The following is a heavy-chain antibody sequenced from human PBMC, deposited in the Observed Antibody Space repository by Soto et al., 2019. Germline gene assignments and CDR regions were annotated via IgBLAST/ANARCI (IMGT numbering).Heavy chain of an antibody. D-gene: IGHD5-12*01. V-gene: IGHV3-23*01. CDR3: ARDGQYRTDGFDI. CDR2: LCRGGGST. J-gene: IGHJ3*02. Sequence: EAQLLESGGELIQPGGSLRLSCAASGFTYSSHGMSWVRQAPGKGLEGIAGLCRGGGSTYYADSVKGRLTISRDNSKNTLDLIMNSLRVEDTALYYCARDGQYRTDGFDIWGQGTMVTVSS. CDR1: GFTYSSHG.